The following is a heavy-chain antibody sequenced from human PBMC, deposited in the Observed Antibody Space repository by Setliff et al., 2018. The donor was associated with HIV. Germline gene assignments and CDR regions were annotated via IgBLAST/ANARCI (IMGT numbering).Heavy chain of an antibody. Sequence: LRLSCAVSGFTVSSNYMNWVRQAPGKGLQWVSVMYSGGYTDYADSVKGRFTISRDNAKNMLYLQMYGLRTEDTAIYYCVTDDYGPAYWGQGTLVTVSS. CDR1: GFTVSSNY. J-gene: IGHJ4*02. CDR3: VTDDYGPAY. V-gene: IGHV3-53*01. D-gene: IGHD3-10*01. CDR2: MYSGGYT.